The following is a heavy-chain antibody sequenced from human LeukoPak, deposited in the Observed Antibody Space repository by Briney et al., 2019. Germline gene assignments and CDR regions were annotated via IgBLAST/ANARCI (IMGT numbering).Heavy chain of an antibody. CDR1: GFTFDDYG. Sequence: GGSLRLSCAASGFTFDDYGMSWVGKAPGKGLEWVSYISSISSTIYYADSVKGRFTISRDNAKNSLYLQMNSLRAEDTALYYCARAPIVGANFDYWGQGTLVTVSS. CDR2: ISSISSTI. J-gene: IGHJ4*02. V-gene: IGHV3-48*01. CDR3: ARAPIVGANFDY. D-gene: IGHD1-26*01.